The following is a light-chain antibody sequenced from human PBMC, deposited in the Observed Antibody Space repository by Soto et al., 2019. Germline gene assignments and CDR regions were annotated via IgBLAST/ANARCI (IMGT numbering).Light chain of an antibody. Sequence: QSVLTQPASVSGSPGQSITISCTGTSSDVGGYSYVSWYQQLPGKAPKLMIYDVGDRPSGVSNRFSGSKSGNTASLTISGLQAEDEADYYCSSYTSSSLYVFGTGTKVTVL. CDR1: SSDVGGYSY. J-gene: IGLJ1*01. CDR3: SSYTSSSLYV. CDR2: DVG. V-gene: IGLV2-14*01.